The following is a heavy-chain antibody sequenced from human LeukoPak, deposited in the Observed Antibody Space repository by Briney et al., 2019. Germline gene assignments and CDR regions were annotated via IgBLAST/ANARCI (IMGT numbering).Heavy chain of an antibody. Sequence: SETLSLTCTVAAGSISSSTYVWGWIRQPPGKGLEWIGSIFNSGTTYYNPSLKSRVTISVDTSKNQFSLKLNSVTAADTAVYYCARHGSYYFWFDPWGQGTLVTVSS. CDR1: AGSISSSTYV. V-gene: IGHV4-39*01. CDR3: ARHGSYYFWFDP. D-gene: IGHD1-26*01. CDR2: IFNSGTT. J-gene: IGHJ5*02.